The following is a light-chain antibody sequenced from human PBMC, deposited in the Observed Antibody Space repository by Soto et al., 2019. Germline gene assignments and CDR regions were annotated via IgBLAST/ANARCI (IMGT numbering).Light chain of an antibody. Sequence: AIQLTQSPSSLSASVGDRVTITCRASQGISSALAWNQQKPGKAPKLLIYDASSLESGVPSRFRCSGSGTDFTLTISSLQPEDFANYYCQQCNSYPRTFGQGTQVQIK. V-gene: IGKV1-13*02. CDR1: QGISSA. CDR3: QQCNSYPRT. J-gene: IGKJ1*01. CDR2: DAS.